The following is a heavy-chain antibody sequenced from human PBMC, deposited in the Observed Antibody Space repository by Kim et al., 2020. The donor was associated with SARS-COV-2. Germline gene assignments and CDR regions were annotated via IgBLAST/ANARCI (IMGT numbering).Heavy chain of an antibody. J-gene: IGHJ6*02. CDR2: IGSSSSYI. D-gene: IGHD5-12*01. V-gene: IGHV3-21*01. CDR3: ARGSGLMNYGMDV. CDR1: GFTFSTYS. Sequence: GGSLRLSCAASGFTFSTYSMNWVRQAPGKGLEWVSSIGSSSSYIYYADSVKGRLTISRDNAKNSLYLQMNSLRGEDTAVYYCARGSGLMNYGMDVCGQGT.